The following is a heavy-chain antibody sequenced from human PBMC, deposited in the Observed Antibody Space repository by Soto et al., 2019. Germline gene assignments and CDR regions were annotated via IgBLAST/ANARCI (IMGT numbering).Heavy chain of an antibody. V-gene: IGHV1-3*01. CDR1: GYTFTNYA. J-gene: IGHJ4*02. Sequence: ASVKVSCKASGYTFTNYAIHWVRQGPGQRLEWMGWINAGNAKTKYSQKFQGRVTISRDTSASTAYMELSSLRSEDTAVYYCARDGAVAGTTNFDYWGQGTLVTVYS. D-gene: IGHD6-19*01. CDR2: INAGNAKT. CDR3: ARDGAVAGTTNFDY.